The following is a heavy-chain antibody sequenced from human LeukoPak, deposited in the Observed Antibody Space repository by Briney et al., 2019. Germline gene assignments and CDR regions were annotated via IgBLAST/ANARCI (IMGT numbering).Heavy chain of an antibody. J-gene: IGHJ4*02. CDR1: GGSISSGSYY. D-gene: IGHD4/OR15-4a*01. V-gene: IGHV4-61*02. Sequence: SETLSLTCTVSGGSISSGSYYWSWIRQPAGKGLEWIGRIYTSGSTNYNPSLKSRVTISADTSKNQFSLKLSSVTAADTAVYYCARGHDYAGSFDYWGQGTLVTVSS. CDR3: ARGHDYAGSFDY. CDR2: IYTSGST.